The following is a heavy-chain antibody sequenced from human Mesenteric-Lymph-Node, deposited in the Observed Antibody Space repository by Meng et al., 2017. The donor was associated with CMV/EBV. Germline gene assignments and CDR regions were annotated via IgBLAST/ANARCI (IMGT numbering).Heavy chain of an antibody. CDR2: INHSGST. CDR3: ARGSSYDILTGYFDY. CDR1: GGSFSGYY. V-gene: IGHV4-34*01. D-gene: IGHD3-9*01. J-gene: IGHJ4*02. Sequence: QVQLRQLGAGLLKPSETLSVTCAVYGGSFSGYYWNWIRQSPEKGLEWIGEINHSGSTTYNPSFTSRIIISVDTSTNQISLNMSSVTAADTAVYYCARGSSYDILTGYFDYWGQGALVTVSS.